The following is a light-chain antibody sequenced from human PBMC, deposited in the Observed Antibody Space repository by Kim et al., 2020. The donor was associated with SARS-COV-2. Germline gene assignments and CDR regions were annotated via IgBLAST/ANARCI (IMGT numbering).Light chain of an antibody. CDR2: GAS. Sequence: CVPPGRGAPLSCSASQGVSSKLAWYQQKPGQAPRLLIYGASSRATGIPARFTGSGSGTEFTLTISSLQSEDFGVYYCQQYKNWRTFGQGTKVDIK. V-gene: IGKV3D-15*01. CDR1: QGVSSK. CDR3: QQYKNWRT. J-gene: IGKJ1*01.